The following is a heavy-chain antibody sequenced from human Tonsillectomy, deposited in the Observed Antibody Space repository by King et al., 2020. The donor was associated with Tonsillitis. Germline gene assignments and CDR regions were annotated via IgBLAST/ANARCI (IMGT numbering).Heavy chain of an antibody. J-gene: IGHJ6*02. V-gene: IGHV3-15*01. CDR2: IKSNPDGGTT. Sequence: VQLVESGGGLVKPGGSLRLSCGASGFTFNNAWMSWVRQPPGKGLEWVGRIKSNPDGGTTDYAAPVKGRFTISRDDSKNTLYLQMNSLRIEDTAVYYCVREWRVFYYGSGSYYNRPGDVWGQGTTVTVSS. CDR3: VREWRVFYYGSGSYYNRPGDV. CDR1: GFTFNNAW. D-gene: IGHD3-10*01.